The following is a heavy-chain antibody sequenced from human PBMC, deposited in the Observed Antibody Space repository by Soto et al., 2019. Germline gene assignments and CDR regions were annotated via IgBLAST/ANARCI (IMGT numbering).Heavy chain of an antibody. J-gene: IGHJ4*02. D-gene: IGHD3-16*01. CDR1: GFTFSSYA. CDR2: ISSNGGST. V-gene: IGHV3-64*01. CDR3: ARDSPVEYDYVWGSYTFDY. Sequence: GGSLRLSCAASGFTFSSYAMHWVRQAPGKGLKYVSAISSNGGSTYYANSVKGRFTISRDNSKNTLYLQMGSLRAEDMAVYYCARDSPVEYDYVWGSYTFDYWGQGTLVTVSS.